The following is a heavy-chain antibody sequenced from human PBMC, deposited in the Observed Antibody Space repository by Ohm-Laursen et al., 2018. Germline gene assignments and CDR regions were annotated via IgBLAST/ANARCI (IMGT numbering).Heavy chain of an antibody. CDR1: GFTFSPTG. J-gene: IGHJ6*02. D-gene: IGHD6-13*01. Sequence: SLRLSCAASGFTFSPTGMTWVRQAPGKELEWVSTISFTSDPYYAESLRGRFTVSRDNTRNSVYLQMNSLRDEDTGVYYCARDGSGWSRDVWGQGTTVIVPS. CDR2: ISFTSDP. V-gene: IGHV3-69-1*01. CDR3: ARDGSGWSRDV.